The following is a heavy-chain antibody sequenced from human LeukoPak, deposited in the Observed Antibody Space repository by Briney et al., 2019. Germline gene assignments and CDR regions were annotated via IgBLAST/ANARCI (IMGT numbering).Heavy chain of an antibody. D-gene: IGHD6-13*01. CDR3: ARERGHSSSWYSAYYGMDV. J-gene: IGHJ6*02. CDR2: IYTSGST. CDR1: GGSISSYY. Sequence: SETLSLTCTVSGGSISSYYWGWIRQPAGKGLEWIGRIYTSGSTNYNPSLKSRVTMSVDTSKNQFSLKLSSVTAADTAVYYCARERGHSSSWYSAYYGMDVWGQGTTVTVSS. V-gene: IGHV4-4*07.